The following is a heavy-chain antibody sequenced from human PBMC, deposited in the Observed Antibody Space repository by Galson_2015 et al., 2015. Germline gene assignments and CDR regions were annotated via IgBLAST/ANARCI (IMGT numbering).Heavy chain of an antibody. J-gene: IGHJ6*02. CDR1: GFTFSSYG. V-gene: IGHV3-30*18. CDR2: ISYDGSNK. CDR3: AKEVVRRGLELSVVMDV. Sequence: SLRLSCAASGFTFSSYGMHWVRQAPGKGLEWVAVISYDGSNKYYADSVKGRFTISRDNSKNTLYLQMNSLRAEDTAVYYCAKEVVRRGLELSVVMDVWGQGTTVTVSS. D-gene: IGHD1-7*01.